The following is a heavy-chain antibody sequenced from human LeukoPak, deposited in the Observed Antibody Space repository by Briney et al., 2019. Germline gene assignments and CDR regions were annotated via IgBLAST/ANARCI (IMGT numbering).Heavy chain of an antibody. J-gene: IGHJ4*02. V-gene: IGHV3-9*01. CDR2: ISWNSNNI. Sequence: AGGSLRLSCAASGFTFDDYGMHWVRQAPGKGLEWVSGISWNSNNIDYADSVKGRFTISRDNAKNSLYLQLNSLRAEDTALYYCAKGKGSYYGSGSYSFFDHWGQGALVTVSS. D-gene: IGHD3-10*01. CDR3: AKGKGSYYGSGSYSFFDH. CDR1: GFTFDDYG.